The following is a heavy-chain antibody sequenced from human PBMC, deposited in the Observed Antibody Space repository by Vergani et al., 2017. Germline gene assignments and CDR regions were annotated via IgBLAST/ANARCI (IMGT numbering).Heavy chain of an antibody. CDR2: IIPIFGTA. J-gene: IGHJ4*02. V-gene: IGHV1-69*06. Sequence: QVQLVQSGAEVKKPGSSVKVSCKASGGTFSSYAISWVRQAPGQGLEWMGGIIPIFGTANYAQKFQGRVTITADKSTSTAYMELSSLRSEATAGYYCATGKQWLVQGGDYFDYWGQGTLVTVSS. CDR3: ATGKQWLVQGGDYFDY. CDR1: GGTFSSYA. D-gene: IGHD6-19*01.